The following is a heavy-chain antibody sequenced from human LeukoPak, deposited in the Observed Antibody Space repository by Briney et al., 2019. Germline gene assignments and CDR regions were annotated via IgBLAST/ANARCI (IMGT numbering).Heavy chain of an antibody. CDR1: GFTFSDYY. D-gene: IGHD4-17*01. Sequence: PGGSLRLSCAVSGFTFSDYYMSWIRQAPGKGLDWVSCISGDGSVTRYADSVKGRFTISRDNTRNTLYLQMHSLRVEDMAVYYCATAGGETSRMGFDPWGQGSLVTVSS. CDR3: ATAGGETSRMGFDP. V-gene: IGHV3-11*06. CDR2: ISGDGSVT. J-gene: IGHJ5*02.